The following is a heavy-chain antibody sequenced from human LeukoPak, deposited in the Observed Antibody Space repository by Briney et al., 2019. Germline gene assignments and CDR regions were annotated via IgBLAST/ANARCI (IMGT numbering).Heavy chain of an antibody. Sequence: SQTLSLTCTVSGGSISSGGYYWSWIRQHPGKGLEWIGYIYYSGSTYYNPSLKSRVTISVDTSKNQFSLKLSSVAAADTAVYYCARLFGSVGGIDYWGQGTLVAVSS. CDR3: ARLFGSVGGIDY. CDR1: GGSISSGGYY. CDR2: IYYSGST. V-gene: IGHV4-31*03. D-gene: IGHD2-2*01. J-gene: IGHJ4*02.